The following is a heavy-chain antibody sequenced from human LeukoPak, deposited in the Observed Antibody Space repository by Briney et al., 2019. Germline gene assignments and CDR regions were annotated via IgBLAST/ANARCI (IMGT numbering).Heavy chain of an antibody. Sequence: GESLKISCKGSGYSFSSYWIGCVRQMAGKGREWMGIIYPGDSGTRYSPSFQGQVTISTDKSISTAYLQWSSLKASDTAMYYCARLECSGGSCYSVDYWGQGTLVTVSS. CDR3: ARLECSGGSCYSVDY. V-gene: IGHV5-51*01. J-gene: IGHJ4*02. D-gene: IGHD2-15*01. CDR2: IYPGDSGT. CDR1: GYSFSSYW.